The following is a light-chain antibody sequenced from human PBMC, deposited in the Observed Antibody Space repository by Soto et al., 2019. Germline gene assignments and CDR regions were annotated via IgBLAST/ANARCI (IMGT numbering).Light chain of an antibody. CDR1: SGHSSYA. J-gene: IGLJ3*02. Sequence: QLVLTQSPSASASLGASVKLTCTLSSGHSSYAIAWHQQQPEKGPRYLMKLNSDGSHSKGDGIPDRISGSSSGAERYLTISSLQSEDEADYYCQTWGTGSWVFGGGTQVTVL. CDR2: LNSDGSH. CDR3: QTWGTGSWV. V-gene: IGLV4-69*01.